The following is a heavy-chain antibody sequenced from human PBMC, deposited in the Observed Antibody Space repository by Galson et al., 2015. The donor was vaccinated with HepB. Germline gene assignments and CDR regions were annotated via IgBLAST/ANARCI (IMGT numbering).Heavy chain of an antibody. D-gene: IGHD6-13*01. CDR2: ISGSGTYT. J-gene: IGHJ4*02. CDR1: GFTFSDYY. V-gene: IGHV3-11*06. Sequence: RLSCAASGFTFSDYYMMWVRQAPGKGLEWISYISGSGTYTQSAESVKGRFTISRDDSKNTVYLEMNSLRVEDTAVYYCVRDEFDRAGSSWYATSHWGQGTLVTVSS. CDR3: VRDEFDRAGSSWYATSH.